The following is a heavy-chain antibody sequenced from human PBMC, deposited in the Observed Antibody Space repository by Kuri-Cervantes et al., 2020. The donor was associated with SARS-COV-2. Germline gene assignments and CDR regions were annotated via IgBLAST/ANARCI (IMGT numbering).Heavy chain of an antibody. D-gene: IGHD2-2*02. J-gene: IGHJ3*02. CDR2: IYYSGTT. V-gene: IGHV4-30-4*08. CDR1: GGSISSVDHY. Sequence: SETLSLTCTVSGGSISSVDHYWSWIRQPPGKGLEWIGYIYYSGTTYYNPSLKSRLSISLDTSKNQFSLKLSSVTAADTAVYYCARIVRAQLLYGDASDIWGQGTMVTVSS. CDR3: ARIVRAQLLYGDASDI.